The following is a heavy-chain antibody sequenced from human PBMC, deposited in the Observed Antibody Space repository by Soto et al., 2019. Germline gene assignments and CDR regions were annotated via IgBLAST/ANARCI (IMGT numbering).Heavy chain of an antibody. J-gene: IGHJ6*02. V-gene: IGHV3-30*18. CDR1: GFTFSSYG. CDR2: ISYDGSNK. CDR3: AKGFEGRYDFWSGYPYYYYYGMDV. Sequence: PGGSLRLSCAASGFTFSSYGMHWVRQAPGKGLEWVAVISYDGSNKYYADSVKGRFTISRDNSKNTLYLQMNSLRAEDTAVYYCAKGFEGRYDFWSGYPYYYYYGMDVWGQGTTVTVSS. D-gene: IGHD3-3*01.